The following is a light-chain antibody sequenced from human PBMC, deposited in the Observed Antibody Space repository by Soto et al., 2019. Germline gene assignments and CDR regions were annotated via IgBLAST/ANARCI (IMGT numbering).Light chain of an antibody. CDR1: RGISDA. J-gene: IGKJ4*02. V-gene: IGKV3-20*01. Sequence: TQSPVSLSASAGERTTLSCRASRGISDALAWYQQKPGQAPRLLIYGASSVATGIPDRFSGSGSGTDFTLTISRLEPEDFAVYYCQQYDSSPLTFGGGTKVDI. CDR2: GAS. CDR3: QQYDSSPLT.